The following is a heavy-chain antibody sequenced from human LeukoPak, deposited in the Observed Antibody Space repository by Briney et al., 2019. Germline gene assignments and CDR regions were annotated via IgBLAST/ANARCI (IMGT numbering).Heavy chain of an antibody. D-gene: IGHD2-15*01. CDR1: GCSFPSYW. V-gene: IGHV5-51*01. Sequence: GESLKISCKGSGCSFPSYWIGWVRQMPGKGLEWVGLIYPDDSDTRYSPSFQGQVTISADKSINTAYLQWNSLKASDTAMYYCARFVGACSGGSCYSDYWGQGTLVTVSS. J-gene: IGHJ4*02. CDR2: IYPDDSDT. CDR3: ARFVGACSGGSCYSDY.